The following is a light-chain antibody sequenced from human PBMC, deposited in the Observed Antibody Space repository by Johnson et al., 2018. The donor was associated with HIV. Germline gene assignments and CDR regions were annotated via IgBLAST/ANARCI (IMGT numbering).Light chain of an antibody. CDR1: SSNIGNNY. V-gene: IGLV1-51*01. Sequence: QSVLTQPPSVSAAPGQKVTISCSGSSSNIGNNYVSWYQQLPGTAPKLLIYDNNKRPSGIPDRSSGSQSGTSATLGITGPQPGDEADYYCGTWDSRLSGFVFGTGTMVTVL. CDR2: DNN. J-gene: IGLJ1*01. CDR3: GTWDSRLSGFV.